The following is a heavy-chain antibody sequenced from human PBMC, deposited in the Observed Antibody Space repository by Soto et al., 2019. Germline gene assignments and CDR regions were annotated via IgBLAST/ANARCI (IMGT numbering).Heavy chain of an antibody. Sequence: ETLSLTCTVSGGSISSSSYYWGWIRQPPGKGLEWIGSIYYSGSTYYNPSLKSRVTISVDTSKDQFSLKLSSVTAADTAVYYLAFCGGDCYGGYFQHWGQGTLVTVSS. D-gene: IGHD2-21*02. CDR2: IYYSGST. V-gene: IGHV4-39*01. J-gene: IGHJ1*01. CDR1: GGSISSSSYY. CDR3: AFCGGDCYGGYFQH.